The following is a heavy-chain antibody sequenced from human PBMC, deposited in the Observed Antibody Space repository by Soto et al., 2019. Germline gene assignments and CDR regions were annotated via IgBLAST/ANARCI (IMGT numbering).Heavy chain of an antibody. V-gene: IGHV4-31*03. D-gene: IGHD5-12*01. J-gene: IGHJ5*02. CDR2: IYYSGST. CDR1: GGSISSGGYY. CDR3: ARDVATITNGHWFDP. Sequence: QVQLQESGPGLVKPSQTLSLTCTVSGGSISSGGYYWSWIRQHPGKGLEWIGYIYYSGSTYYNPSLKRRVNISVHTSKNQFSLKLSSVTAADTAVYYCARDVATITNGHWFDPWGQGTLVTGSS.